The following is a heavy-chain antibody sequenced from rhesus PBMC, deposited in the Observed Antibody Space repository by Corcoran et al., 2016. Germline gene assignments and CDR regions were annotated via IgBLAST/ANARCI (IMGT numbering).Heavy chain of an antibody. V-gene: IGHV4-169*01. D-gene: IGHD6-13*01. CDR2: IYGSGSSP. CDR3: VSSLVQPEISLDV. Sequence: QLQLQESGPGLMKPSETLSVTCAVSGGSISSSYWSWIRQAPGKGLEWIGYIYGSGSSPNYHPSLKSRVTRSVDTSKNQFSLKLSSVTAADTAVYYCVSSLVQPEISLDVWGRGVLVTVSS. CDR1: GGSISSSY. J-gene: IGHJ5-2*02.